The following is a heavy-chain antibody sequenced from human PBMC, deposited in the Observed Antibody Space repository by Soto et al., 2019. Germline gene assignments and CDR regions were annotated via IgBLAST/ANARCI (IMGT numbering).Heavy chain of an antibody. D-gene: IGHD3-22*01. Sequence: QVQLVQSGAEVKKPGASVKVSCKASGYTFTSYGISWVRQAPGQGLEWMGWISAYNGNTNYAQKLQGRVTMTTDTSTSTAYMELRSPRSDDTAVYYCASSCCGHDSSRSFDYWGQGTLVTVSS. CDR1: GYTFTSYG. J-gene: IGHJ4*02. CDR3: ASSCCGHDSSRSFDY. V-gene: IGHV1-18*01. CDR2: ISAYNGNT.